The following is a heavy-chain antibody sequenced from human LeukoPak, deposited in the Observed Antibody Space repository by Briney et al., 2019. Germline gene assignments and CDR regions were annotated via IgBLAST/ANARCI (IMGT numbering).Heavy chain of an antibody. V-gene: IGHV1-69*05. D-gene: IGHD6-13*01. Sequence: SVKVSCKASGCTFSSYAICWVRQAPGQGLEWVGRIISILGTATYAQKFQGRVTITTDESTRTAYMELRSLRSEDTAVYYCARDRGVGYSSSYQIDYWGQGTLVTVSS. J-gene: IGHJ4*02. CDR2: IISILGTA. CDR3: ARDRGVGYSSSYQIDY. CDR1: GCTFSSYA.